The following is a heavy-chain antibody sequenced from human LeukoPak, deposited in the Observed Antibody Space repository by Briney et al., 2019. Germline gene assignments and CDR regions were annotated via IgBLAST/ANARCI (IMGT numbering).Heavy chain of an antibody. CDR2: ISSNSGSI. Sequence: PGGSLRLSCAASGFTFQSYAMHCVRQAPGEGLEWVSGISSNSGSIGYADSVKGRFTISRDNAKNSLYLQMNSLRAEDTALYYCAKDWYSSGSDVFDIWGQGTMVTVSS. CDR1: GFTFQSYA. CDR3: AKDWYSSGSDVFDI. D-gene: IGHD6-19*01. J-gene: IGHJ3*02. V-gene: IGHV3-9*01.